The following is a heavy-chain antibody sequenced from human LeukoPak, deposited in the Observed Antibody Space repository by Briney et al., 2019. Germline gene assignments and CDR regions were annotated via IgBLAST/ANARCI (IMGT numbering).Heavy chain of an antibody. Sequence: SETLSLTCAVYGGSFSGYYWSWIRQPPGKGLEWIGYIYYSGSTNYDPSLKSRVTISVDTSKNQFSLKLSSVTAADTAVYYCARSITMVRGVTGRDYYYYYMDVWGKGTTVTISS. D-gene: IGHD3-10*01. CDR1: GGSFSGYY. J-gene: IGHJ6*03. CDR3: ARSITMVRGVTGRDYYYYYMDV. V-gene: IGHV4-59*01. CDR2: IYYSGST.